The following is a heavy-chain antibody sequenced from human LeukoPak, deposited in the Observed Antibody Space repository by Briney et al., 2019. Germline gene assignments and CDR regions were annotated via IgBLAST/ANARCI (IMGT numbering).Heavy chain of an antibody. CDR2: TNWNGGST. J-gene: IGHJ4*02. V-gene: IGHV3-20*04. Sequence: PGGSLRLSCVASGFTFYDYGMGWVRQVPGKGLEWVSGTNWNGGSTGYADSVKGRFTISRDNAKNSLYLQMNSLRAEDTALYYCARGTEVYYDSSSYYSYWGQGTLVTVSS. D-gene: IGHD3-22*01. CDR1: GFTFYDYG. CDR3: ARGTEVYYDSSSYYSY.